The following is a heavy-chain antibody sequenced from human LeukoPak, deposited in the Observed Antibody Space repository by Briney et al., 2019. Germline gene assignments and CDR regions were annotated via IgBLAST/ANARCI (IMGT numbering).Heavy chain of an antibody. Sequence: GGSLRLSCAASGFTFSTYEMNWVRQAPGKGLEWVSYISSGSTIHYADSVKGRFTISRDNAKNSLYLQMNSLRAEDTAVYYCARVDYGSGSYYKSFDYWGQGTLVTVSS. CDR3: ARVDYGSGSYYKSFDY. J-gene: IGHJ4*02. CDR2: ISSGSTI. CDR1: GFTFSTYE. V-gene: IGHV3-48*03. D-gene: IGHD3-10*01.